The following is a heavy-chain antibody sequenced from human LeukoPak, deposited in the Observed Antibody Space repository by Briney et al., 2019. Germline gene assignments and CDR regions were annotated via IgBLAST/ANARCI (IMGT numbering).Heavy chain of an antibody. CDR2: INPNSAGT. J-gene: IGHJ4*02. D-gene: IGHD3-10*01. CDR3: ARSGWFGELSDY. Sequence: GASVKVSCKASGYTFTGYSLHWVRQAPGQGLEWMGWINPNSAGTNYAQKFQGRVTMTRDTSISTAYMELRKLRSDDTAVYYCARSGWFGELSDYWGQGTLVTVSS. V-gene: IGHV1-2*02. CDR1: GYTFTGYS.